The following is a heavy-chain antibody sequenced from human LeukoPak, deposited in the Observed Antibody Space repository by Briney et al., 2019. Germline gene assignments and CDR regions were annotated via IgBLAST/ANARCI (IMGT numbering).Heavy chain of an antibody. V-gene: IGHV3-30*02. D-gene: IGHD1-1*01. Sequence: GGSLRLSCAASGFTFRTYGMHWVRQAPGKGLEWVAFIRNDGTIKYYADSVKGRFTISRDNSKNTLYLQMNSLRAEDTAVYYCARSSGPIVFDYWGQGTLATVSS. J-gene: IGHJ4*02. CDR3: ARSSGPIVFDY. CDR2: IRNDGTIK. CDR1: GFTFRTYG.